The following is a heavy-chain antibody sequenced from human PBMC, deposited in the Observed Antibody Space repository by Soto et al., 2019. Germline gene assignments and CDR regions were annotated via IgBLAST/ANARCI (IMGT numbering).Heavy chain of an antibody. CDR3: AKIGPVSDFQK. CDR2: IEYGAAT. CDR1: GDSITSGSYS. D-gene: IGHD3-10*01. Sequence: SETLSLTCTVSGDSITSGSYSWGWIRQPPGKGLEWMGSIEYGAATYYRPSLKGRVTISADTSKSQFSLTLNSVTAADTAVYYCAKIGPVSDFQKWGQGTLVTVSS. J-gene: IGHJ4*02. V-gene: IGHV4-39*01.